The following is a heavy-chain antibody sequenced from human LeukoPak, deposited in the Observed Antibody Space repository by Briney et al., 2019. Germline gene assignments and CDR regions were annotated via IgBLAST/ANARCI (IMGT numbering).Heavy chain of an antibody. V-gene: IGHV1-2*04. CDR1: GYTFTGYY. Sequence: ASVKVFCKASGYTFTGYYMHWERQAPGQGLEWMGWINPNSGGTNYAQKFQGWVTMTRDTSISTAYMELSRLRSDDTAVYYCARDRGTTAYYGMDVWGKGTTVTVPS. CDR3: ARDRGTTAYYGMDV. CDR2: INPNSGGT. J-gene: IGHJ6*04. D-gene: IGHD1-1*01.